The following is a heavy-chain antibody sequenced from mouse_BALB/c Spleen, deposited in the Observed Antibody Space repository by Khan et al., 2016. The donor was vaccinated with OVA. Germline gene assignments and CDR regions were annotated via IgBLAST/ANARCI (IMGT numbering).Heavy chain of an antibody. CDR2: ITNGGGNT. CDR3: ARIPTFITTALDY. V-gene: IGHV5-12-2*01. J-gene: IGHJ4*01. D-gene: IGHD1-2*01. Sequence: EVHLVESGGGLVQPGGSLKLSCAASGFTFSSNTMSWVRQTPEKRLEWVAYITNGGGNTYYPDTVKGRFTISRDNAKNTLYLQMSSLKSEDTAMYYCARIPTFITTALDYGGQGTSVTVSS. CDR1: GFTFSSNT.